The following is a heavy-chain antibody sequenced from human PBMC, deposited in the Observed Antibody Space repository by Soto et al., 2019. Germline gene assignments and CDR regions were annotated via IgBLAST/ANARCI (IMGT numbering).Heavy chain of an antibody. J-gene: IGHJ6*02. V-gene: IGHV3-23*01. CDR2: ISGSGGST. CDR1: GFTFSSYA. CDR3: VRDSSQRDV. Sequence: GGSLRLSCAASGFTFSSYAMSWVRQAPGKGLEWVSAISGSGGSTYYADSVKGRFTISRDDAKNSLYLQMSSLSVEDTTVYYCVRDSSQRDVWGQGTTVTVSS.